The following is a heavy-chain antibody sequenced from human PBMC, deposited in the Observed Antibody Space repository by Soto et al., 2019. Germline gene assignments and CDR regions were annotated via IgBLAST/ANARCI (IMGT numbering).Heavy chain of an antibody. D-gene: IGHD3-10*01. CDR3: AIKAYYYGSGRGYGMDV. CDR2: IIPIFGTA. CDR1: GGTFSSYA. Sequence: SVKVSCKASGGTFSSYAISWVRQAPGEGLEWMGGIIPIFGTANYAQKFQGRVTITADKSTSTAYMELSSLRSEDTAVYYCAIKAYYYGSGRGYGMDVWAQGTTVTVSS. J-gene: IGHJ6*02. V-gene: IGHV1-69*06.